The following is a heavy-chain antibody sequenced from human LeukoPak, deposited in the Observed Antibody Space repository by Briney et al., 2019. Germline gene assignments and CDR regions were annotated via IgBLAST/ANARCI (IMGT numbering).Heavy chain of an antibody. Sequence: SVKVSCKASGGTFSSYAISWVRQAPGQGLEWMGGIIPIFGTANYAQKFQGRVTITADKSTSTAYMELSSLRSEDTAVYYCARDVAVAGTSSDAFDIWGRGTMVTVSS. J-gene: IGHJ3*02. D-gene: IGHD6-19*01. CDR1: GGTFSSYA. CDR2: IIPIFGTA. CDR3: ARDVAVAGTSSDAFDI. V-gene: IGHV1-69*06.